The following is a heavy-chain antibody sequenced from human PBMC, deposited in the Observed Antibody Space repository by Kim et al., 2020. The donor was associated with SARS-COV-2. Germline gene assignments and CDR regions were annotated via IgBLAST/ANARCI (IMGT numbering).Heavy chain of an antibody. Sequence: KGQVTISRDKSKNTQYLKMNSLRAEDTAVYYCAKNPASLFTFDYWGQGTLVTVSS. V-gene: IGHV3-23*01. CDR3: AKNPASLFTFDY. J-gene: IGHJ4*02. D-gene: IGHD3-16*01.